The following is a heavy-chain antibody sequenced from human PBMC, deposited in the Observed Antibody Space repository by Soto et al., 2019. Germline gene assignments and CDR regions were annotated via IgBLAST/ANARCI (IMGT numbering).Heavy chain of an antibody. CDR3: EREGASQFRGFDY. Sequence: QVQLQESGPGLVKPSETLSLTCSVSGDSINNYYWSGIRQPPGKGLHWIGFVHYTGSANYNPSLKSRVTISVGTSKKQFSLRLRSVIAADSGVYYCEREGASQFRGFDYWGQGTLVTVSS. V-gene: IGHV4-59*01. CDR1: GDSINNYY. CDR2: VHYTGSA. J-gene: IGHJ4*02.